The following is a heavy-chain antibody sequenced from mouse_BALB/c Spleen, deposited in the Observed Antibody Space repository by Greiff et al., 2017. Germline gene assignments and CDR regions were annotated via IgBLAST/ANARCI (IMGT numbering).Heavy chain of an antibody. D-gene: IGHD6-2*01. CDR3: ARSLGSWFAY. CDR2: ISSGGGST. CDR1: GFAFSSYD. J-gene: IGHJ3*01. Sequence: EVQGVESGGGLVKPGGSLKLSCAASGFAFSSYDMSWVRQTPEKRLEWVAYISSGGGSTYYPDTVKGRFTISRDNAKNTLYLQMSSLKSEDTAMYYCARSLGSWFAYWGQGTLVTVSA. V-gene: IGHV5-12-1*01.